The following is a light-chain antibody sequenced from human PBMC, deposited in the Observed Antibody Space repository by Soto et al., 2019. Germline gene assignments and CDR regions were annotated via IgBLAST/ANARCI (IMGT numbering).Light chain of an antibody. CDR1: QSVXNNY. V-gene: IGKV3-20*01. CDR3: QQYGRSGT. Sequence: LNQSAGALSLSKGESATLPCRASQSVXNNYLAWYQQKPGKAPWLLNSGASNRGTGIPERFSGSGSGTDFTLSISMLAHEFWVVYYCQQYGRSGTFGQGTKVDIK. J-gene: IGKJ1*01. CDR2: GAS.